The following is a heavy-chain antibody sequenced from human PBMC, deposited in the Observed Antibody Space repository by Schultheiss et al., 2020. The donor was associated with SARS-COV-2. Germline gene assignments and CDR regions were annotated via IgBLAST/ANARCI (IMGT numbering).Heavy chain of an antibody. CDR1: GFTFSSYA. CDR3: ARDLVVVTAPTYYFDY. Sequence: GGSLRLSCAASGFTFSSYAMSWVRQAPGKGLEWVANIKQDGSEKYYVDSVKGRFTISRDNSKNTLYLQMNSLRAEDTAVYYCARDLVVVTAPTYYFDYWGQGTLVTVSS. CDR2: IKQDGSEK. V-gene: IGHV3-7*01. J-gene: IGHJ4*02. D-gene: IGHD2-21*02.